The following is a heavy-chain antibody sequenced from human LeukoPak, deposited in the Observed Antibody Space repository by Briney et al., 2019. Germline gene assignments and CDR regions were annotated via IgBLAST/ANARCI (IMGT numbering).Heavy chain of an antibody. V-gene: IGHV3-21*01. D-gene: IGHD2-2*02. J-gene: IGHJ5*02. CDR2: ISSSSSYI. CDR3: ARVLKGYCSSTSCYTPRTKWFDP. CDR1: GFTFSSYS. Sequence: PGGSRRLSCAASGFTFSSYSMNWVRQAPGKGLEWVLSISSSSSYIYYADSVKGRFTISRDNAKNSLYLQMNSLRAEDTAVYYCARVLKGYCSSTSCYTPRTKWFDPWGQGTLVTVSS.